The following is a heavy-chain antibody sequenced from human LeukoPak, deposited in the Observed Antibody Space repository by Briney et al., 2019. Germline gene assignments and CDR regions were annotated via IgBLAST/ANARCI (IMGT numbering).Heavy chain of an antibody. CDR3: AKSNYFDSGGYYFFDY. D-gene: IGHD3-22*01. J-gene: IGHJ4*02. CDR1: GFTFSKYA. CDR2: ISVSGGST. V-gene: IGHV3-23*01. Sequence: PGGSLRLSCAASGFTFSKYAMTWVRQAPGKGLEWVSGISVSGGSTNYADSVKGRFTISRDNSKNTLYLQVNSLRAEDTAVYYCAKSNYFDSGGYYFFDYWGQGTLVTVYS.